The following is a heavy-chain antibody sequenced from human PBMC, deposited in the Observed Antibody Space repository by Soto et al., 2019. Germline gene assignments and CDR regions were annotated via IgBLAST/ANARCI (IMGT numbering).Heavy chain of an antibody. CDR2: IKQDGSEK. Sequence: PGGYLRLSCADSGFTFSGYWMSWVRQAPGKGLEWVANIKQDGSEKYYVDSVKGRFTISRDNAKNSLYLQMNSLRAEDTAVYYCASDGVVVAATEYYYYYGMDVWGQGATVTVSS. D-gene: IGHD2-15*01. V-gene: IGHV3-7*03. J-gene: IGHJ6*02. CDR3: ASDGVVVAATEYYYYYGMDV. CDR1: GFTFSGYW.